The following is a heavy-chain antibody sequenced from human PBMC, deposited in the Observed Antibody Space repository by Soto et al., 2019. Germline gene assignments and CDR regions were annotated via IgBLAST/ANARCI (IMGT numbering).Heavy chain of an antibody. V-gene: IGHV1-69*13. D-gene: IGHD3-22*01. Sequence: SVKVSCKASGGTFSSYAISWVRQAPGQGLEWMGGIIPIFGTANYAQKFQGRVTITADESTSTAYMEPSSLRSEDTAVYYCARALRITMIVVVITDTYYYYGTDVWGQGTTVTVSS. J-gene: IGHJ6*02. CDR3: ARALRITMIVVVITDTYYYYGTDV. CDR2: IIPIFGTA. CDR1: GGTFSSYA.